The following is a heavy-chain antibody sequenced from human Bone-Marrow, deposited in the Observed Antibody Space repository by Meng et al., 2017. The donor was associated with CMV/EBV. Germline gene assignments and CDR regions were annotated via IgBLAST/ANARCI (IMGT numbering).Heavy chain of an antibody. Sequence: SETLSLTCPVSGGSISSYYWSWIRQPPGKGLEWIGYIYYSGSTNYNPSLKSRVTISVDTSKNQFSLKLSSVTAADTAVYYCARDGQAYSPSAWFDPWGQGTLVTVSS. D-gene: IGHD1-26*01. CDR1: GGSISSYY. CDR2: IYYSGST. J-gene: IGHJ5*02. CDR3: ARDGQAYSPSAWFDP. V-gene: IGHV4-59*01.